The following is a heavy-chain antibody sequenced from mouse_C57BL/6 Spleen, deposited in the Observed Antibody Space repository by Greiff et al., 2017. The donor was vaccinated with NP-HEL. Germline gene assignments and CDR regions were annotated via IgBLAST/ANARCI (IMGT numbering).Heavy chain of an antibody. CDR3: AIVYYGSAYYAMDY. V-gene: IGHV1-74*01. D-gene: IGHD1-1*01. J-gene: IGHJ4*01. CDR1: GYTFTSYW. Sequence: QVQLQQPGAELVKPGASVKVSCKASGYTFTSYWMHWVKQRPGQGLEWIGRIHPSDSDTNYNQKFKGKATLTVDKSSSTAYMQLSSLTSEDSAVYYCAIVYYGSAYYAMDYWGQGTSVTVSS. CDR2: IHPSDSDT.